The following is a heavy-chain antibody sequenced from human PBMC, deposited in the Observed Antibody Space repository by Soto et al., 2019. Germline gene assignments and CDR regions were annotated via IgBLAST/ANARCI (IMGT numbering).Heavy chain of an antibody. CDR1: GYTFTGYY. CDR3: ARGMGVVAAAGDYYYYYMDV. J-gene: IGHJ6*03. CDR2: INPNSGGT. D-gene: IGHD6-13*01. V-gene: IGHV1-2*04. Sequence: ASVKVSCKASGYTFTGYYMHWVRQAPGQGLEWMGWINPNSGGTNYAQKFQGWVTMTRDTSISTAYMELSRLRSDDTAVYYCARGMGVVAAAGDYYYYYMDVWGKGTTVTVSS.